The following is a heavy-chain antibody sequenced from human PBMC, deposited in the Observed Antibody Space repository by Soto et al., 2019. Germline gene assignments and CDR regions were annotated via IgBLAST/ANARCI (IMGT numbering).Heavy chain of an antibody. CDR1: GYTFTSSG. Sequence: GASVKVSCKASGYTFTSSGFSWVRQAPGQGLEWMAWISAYNGETHYAQKFQGRVTITADESTSTAYMELSSLRSEDTAVYYCAGLCGGDCYSRHYYFDYWGQGTLVTVSS. D-gene: IGHD2-21*02. CDR2: ISAYNGET. V-gene: IGHV1-18*01. J-gene: IGHJ4*02. CDR3: AGLCGGDCYSRHYYFDY.